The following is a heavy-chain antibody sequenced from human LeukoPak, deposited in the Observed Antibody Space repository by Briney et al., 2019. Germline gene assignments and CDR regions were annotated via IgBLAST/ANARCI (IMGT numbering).Heavy chain of an antibody. D-gene: IGHD3-10*01. V-gene: IGHV1-24*01. Sequence: ASVKVSCKVSGYTLTELSMHWVRQAPGKGLEWMGGFDPEDGETIYAQKFQGRVTMTEDTSTDTAYMELSSLRFEGTAVYYCARVIGSGSYYKGEDYWGQGTLVTVSS. CDR3: ARVIGSGSYYKGEDY. CDR1: GYTLTELS. CDR2: FDPEDGET. J-gene: IGHJ4*02.